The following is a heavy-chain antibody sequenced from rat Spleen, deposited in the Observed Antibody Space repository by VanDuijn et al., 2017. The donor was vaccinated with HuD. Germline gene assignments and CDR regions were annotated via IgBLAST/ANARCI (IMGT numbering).Heavy chain of an antibody. CDR3: ARFDGERGYYFDY. CDR2: ISYEGSST. J-gene: IGHJ2*01. Sequence: EVQLVESGGGLVQPGRSLKLSCAASGFTLSDYYMAWVRQAPKKGLEWVACISYEGSSTYYGDSVKGRFTISRDNAKSTLHLQMDSLRSEDTATYYCARFDGERGYYFDYWGQGVMVTVSS. V-gene: IGHV5-22*01. D-gene: IGHD1-11*01. CDR1: GFTLSDYY.